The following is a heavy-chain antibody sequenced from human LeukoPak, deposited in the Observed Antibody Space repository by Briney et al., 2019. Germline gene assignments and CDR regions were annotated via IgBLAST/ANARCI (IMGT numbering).Heavy chain of an antibody. J-gene: IGHJ4*02. CDR2: ISSSSSYI. Sequence: PGGSLRLSCAASGFTFSSYSVNWVRQAPGEGLEWVSSISSSSSYIYYADSVKGRFTISRDNAKNSLHLQMNSLRAEDTAVYYCARDLIRLRFLEWAFDYWGQGTLVTVSS. CDR1: GFTFSSYS. CDR3: ARDLIRLRFLEWAFDY. V-gene: IGHV3-21*01. D-gene: IGHD3-3*01.